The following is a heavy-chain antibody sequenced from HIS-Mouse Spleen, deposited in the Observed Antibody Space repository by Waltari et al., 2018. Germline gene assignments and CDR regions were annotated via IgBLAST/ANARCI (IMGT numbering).Heavy chain of an antibody. CDR1: GGSISSSSYY. CDR3: AREIPYSSSWYDWYFDL. D-gene: IGHD6-13*01. Sequence: QLQLQESGPGLVKPSETLSLTCTVSGGSISSSSYYWGWIRQPPGKGLEWIGSIYYSGGNYTTPSLKRRGTISVDTSKNQFSLKLGSVTAADTAVYYCAREIPYSSSWYDWYFDLWGRGTLVTVSS. CDR2: IYYSGGN. V-gene: IGHV4-39*07. J-gene: IGHJ2*01.